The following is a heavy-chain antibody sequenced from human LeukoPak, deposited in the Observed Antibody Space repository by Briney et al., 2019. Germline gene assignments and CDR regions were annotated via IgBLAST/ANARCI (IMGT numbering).Heavy chain of an antibody. J-gene: IGHJ2*01. Sequence: PSETLSLTCTVSGFTISSYYWSWIRQPPGKGLEWIGYIYYSGSTNYNPSLKSRVTISVDTSKHQISLKLSSVTTADTAVYYCARAPYYYDSGSRLPWYFDLWGRGTLVTVSS. CDR3: ARAPYYYDSGSRLPWYFDL. CDR1: GFTISSYY. CDR2: IYYSGST. V-gene: IGHV4-59*01. D-gene: IGHD3-10*01.